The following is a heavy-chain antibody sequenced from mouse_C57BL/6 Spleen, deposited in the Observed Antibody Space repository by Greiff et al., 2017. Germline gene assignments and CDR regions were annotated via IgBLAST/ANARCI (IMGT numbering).Heavy chain of an antibody. J-gene: IGHJ3*01. CDR2: IDPETGGT. CDR1: GYTFTDYE. Sequence: VKLMESGAELVRPGASVTLSCKASGYTFTDYEMHWVKQTPVHGLEWIGAIDPETGGTAYNQKFKGKAILTADKSSSTAYMELRSLTSEDSAVYYCSIYYYGSEAYWGQGTLVTVSA. D-gene: IGHD1-1*01. CDR3: SIYYYGSEAY. V-gene: IGHV1-15*01.